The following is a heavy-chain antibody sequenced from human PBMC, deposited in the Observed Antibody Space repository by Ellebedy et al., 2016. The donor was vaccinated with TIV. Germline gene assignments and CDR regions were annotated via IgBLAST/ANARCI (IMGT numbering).Heavy chain of an antibody. J-gene: IGHJ6*02. CDR3: ARGLSRGGYTTSWYSFYGLDV. CDR2: LLSDGGT. D-gene: IGHD3-16*02. CDR1: GFRISPNY. V-gene: IGHV3-53*01. Sequence: GESLKISCAASGFRISPNYMTWVRQAPGKGLEWVSLLLSDGGTYYADSVKGRFAVSRDMSQNKVFLQMDKLRADDTAVYYCARGLSRGGYTTSWYSFYGLDVWGRGTTVTVSS.